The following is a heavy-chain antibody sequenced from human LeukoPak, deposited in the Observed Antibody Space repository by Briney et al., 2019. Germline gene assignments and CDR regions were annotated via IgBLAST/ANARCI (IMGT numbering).Heavy chain of an antibody. CDR1: GFTFSDYY. Sequence: PGGSLRLSCAASGFTFSDYYMSWIRQAPGKGLEWVSYISSSTSYTVYADSVKGRFTISRDNAKNSLYLQMNSLRAEDTAVYFCARDRASGYYYSFDYWGQGTLVTVSS. V-gene: IGHV3-11*05. D-gene: IGHD3-22*01. CDR3: ARDRASGYYYSFDY. J-gene: IGHJ4*02. CDR2: ISSSTSYT.